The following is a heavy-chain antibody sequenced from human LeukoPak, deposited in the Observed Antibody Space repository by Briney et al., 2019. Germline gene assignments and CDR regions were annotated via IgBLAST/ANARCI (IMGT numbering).Heavy chain of an antibody. CDR3: ARGGLLYSYGPFDY. J-gene: IGHJ4*02. V-gene: IGHV4-59*01. CDR1: GGSFSGYY. Sequence: SETLSLTCAVYGGSFSGYYWSWIRQPPGKGLEWIGYIYYSGSTNYNPSLKSRVTISVDTSKNQFSLKLSSVTAADTAVYYCARGGLLYSYGPFDYWGQGTLVTVSS. CDR2: IYYSGST. D-gene: IGHD5-18*01.